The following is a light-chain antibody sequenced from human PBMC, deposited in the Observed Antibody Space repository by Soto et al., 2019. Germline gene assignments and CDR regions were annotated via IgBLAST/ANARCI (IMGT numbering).Light chain of an antibody. CDR3: QNYGSRPVT. Sequence: DIVLTQSPGTLSLSPGERATLSCSASQSVSSNFLACYQQKPGQAPRLLMYAASLRAAGIPDRFSGSGSGTDFTLTISGLEPDDFAQYFCQNYGSRPVTFGGVTKIEVK. J-gene: IGKJ4*01. CDR2: AAS. V-gene: IGKV3-20*01. CDR1: QSVSSNF.